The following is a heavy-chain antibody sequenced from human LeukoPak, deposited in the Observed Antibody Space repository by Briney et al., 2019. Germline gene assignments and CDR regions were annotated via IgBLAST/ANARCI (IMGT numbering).Heavy chain of an antibody. CDR3: ARDKGGGYCSSTSCYNPLDP. Sequence: ASVKVSCKASGYTFTSYGISWVRQAPGQGLEWMGWISAYNGNTNYAQKLQGRVTMTTDTSTSTAYMELRSLRSDDTAVYYCARDKGGGYCSSTSCYNPLDPWGQGTLVTVSS. D-gene: IGHD2-2*02. CDR1: GYTFTSYG. J-gene: IGHJ5*02. CDR2: ISAYNGNT. V-gene: IGHV1-18*01.